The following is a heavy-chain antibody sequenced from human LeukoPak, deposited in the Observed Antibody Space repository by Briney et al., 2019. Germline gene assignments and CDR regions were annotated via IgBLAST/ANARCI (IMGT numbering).Heavy chain of an antibody. D-gene: IGHD3-10*02. J-gene: IGHJ6*04. CDR2: ISGSSSSL. Sequence: PGGSLRLSCAASGFTFSRYSMNWVRQAPGKGLEWVSHISGSSSSLYLDSVKGRFTISRDNAKSSLYLQMNSLRAEDTAVYYCAELGITMIGGVWGKGTTVTISS. V-gene: IGHV3-48*01. CDR3: AELGITMIGGV. CDR1: GFTFSRYS.